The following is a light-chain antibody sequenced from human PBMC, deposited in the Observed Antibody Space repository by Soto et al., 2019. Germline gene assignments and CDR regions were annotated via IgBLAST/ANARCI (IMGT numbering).Light chain of an antibody. J-gene: IGKJ1*01. CDR3: KQYGSSGT. V-gene: IGKV3-20*01. CDR1: QSVSNNY. CDR2: GAS. Sequence: ESVLPASPGTISLAPLERAWLYLRYSQSVSNNYLAWSKRKPGQAPRLLIYGASNRATGIPDRFSGSGSGTDFTLTISRLEPEDFAVYYCKQYGSSGTFGQGTKGDIK.